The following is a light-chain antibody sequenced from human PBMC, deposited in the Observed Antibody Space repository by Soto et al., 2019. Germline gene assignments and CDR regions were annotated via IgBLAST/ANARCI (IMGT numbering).Light chain of an antibody. CDR3: QQGHNWPLT. Sequence: EIVMTQSPATLSLSPGERAALSCRASQSINSELVWYQQKPGQPPRLLNYGASTRATGVPARFTGSESGSEFTLTISGLQSEDFAVYYCQQGHNWPLTFGQGTRLEI. CDR1: QSINSE. J-gene: IGKJ2*01. V-gene: IGKV3-15*01. CDR2: GAS.